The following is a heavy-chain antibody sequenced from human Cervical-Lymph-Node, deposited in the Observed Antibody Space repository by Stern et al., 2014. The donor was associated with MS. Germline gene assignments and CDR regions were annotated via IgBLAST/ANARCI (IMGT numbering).Heavy chain of an antibody. V-gene: IGHV3-11*06. D-gene: IGHD6-19*01. Sequence: VQLEESGGGLVKPGGSLRLSCAASGFSFSDYYMSWIRQAPGKGLEWVTYISGSTSYTKYADSVKGRFTISRDNTKNSLYLQMNSLGAEDTAVYYCARGYSSGWYAGSDYWGQGSLVTVSS. J-gene: IGHJ4*02. CDR3: ARGYSSGWYAGSDY. CDR2: ISGSTSYT. CDR1: GFSFSDYY.